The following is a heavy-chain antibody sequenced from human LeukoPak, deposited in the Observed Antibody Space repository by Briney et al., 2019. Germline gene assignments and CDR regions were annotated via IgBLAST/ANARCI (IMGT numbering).Heavy chain of an antibody. Sequence: SVKVSCKAARGTFSSYAISWVRQAPGQGLEWMGGIIPIFGTANYAQKFQGRVTITADESTSTAYMELSSLRSEDTAVYYCAVGRDGYNSRRYYFDYWGQGTLVTVSS. D-gene: IGHD5-24*01. V-gene: IGHV1-69*01. CDR1: RGTFSSYA. CDR2: IIPIFGTA. J-gene: IGHJ4*02. CDR3: AVGRDGYNSRRYYFDY.